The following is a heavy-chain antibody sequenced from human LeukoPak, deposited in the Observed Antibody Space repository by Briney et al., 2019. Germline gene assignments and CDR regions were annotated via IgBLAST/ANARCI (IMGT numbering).Heavy chain of an antibody. V-gene: IGHV3-23*01. CDR2: TSGSGGST. CDR1: GFTFSSYA. CDR3: AKGGVYCSSTSCYPFDY. Sequence: GGSLRLSCAASGFTFSSYAMSRVRQAPGKGLEWVSATSGSGGSTYYADSVKGRFTISRDNSKNTLYLQLNSLRAEETAVYYCAKGGVYCSSTSCYPFDYWGQGALVTVSS. J-gene: IGHJ4*02. D-gene: IGHD2-2*01.